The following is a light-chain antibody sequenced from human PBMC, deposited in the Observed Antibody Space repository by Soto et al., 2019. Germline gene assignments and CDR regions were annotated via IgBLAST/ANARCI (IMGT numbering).Light chain of an antibody. CDR2: GAS. Sequence: IQLTQSPSSLSASVGDRVTITCRASQGISNYLAWYQQKPGKAPSLLMYGASTLQSGVPSRFSGSGSGTEFTLTISSLQPEDVATYFCQQVYGHPPAFGPGTRLEIK. CDR1: QGISNY. CDR3: QQVYGHPPA. V-gene: IGKV1-9*01. J-gene: IGKJ5*01.